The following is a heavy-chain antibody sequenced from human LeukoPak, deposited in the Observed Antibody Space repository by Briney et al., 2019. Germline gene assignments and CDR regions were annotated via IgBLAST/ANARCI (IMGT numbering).Heavy chain of an antibody. D-gene: IGHD3-16*01. CDR3: ARAVFGGGYNY. V-gene: IGHV1-69*04. Sequence: GASVKVSCKASGGTFSSYAISWVRQAPGQGLEWMGRIIPILGIANYAQKFQGRVTITAGKSTSTAYMELSSLRSEDTAVYYCARAVFGGGYNYWGQGTLVTVSS. J-gene: IGHJ4*02. CDR1: GGTFSSYA. CDR2: IIPILGIA.